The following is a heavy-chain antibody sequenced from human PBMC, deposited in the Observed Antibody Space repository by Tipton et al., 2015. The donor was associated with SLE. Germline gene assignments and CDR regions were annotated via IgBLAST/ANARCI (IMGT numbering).Heavy chain of an antibody. CDR3: ARVGYSYGSDY. Sequence: TLSLTCAVYGGSFSGYYWSWIRQPPGKGLEWIGEINHSGSTNYNPSLKSRVTISVDTSKNQFSLKLSSVTAADTAVYYRARVGYSYGSDYWGQGTLVTVSS. CDR2: INHSGST. J-gene: IGHJ4*02. D-gene: IGHD5-18*01. V-gene: IGHV4-34*01. CDR1: GGSFSGYY.